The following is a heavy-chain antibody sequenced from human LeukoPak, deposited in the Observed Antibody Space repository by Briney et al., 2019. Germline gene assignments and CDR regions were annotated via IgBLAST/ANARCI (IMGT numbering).Heavy chain of an antibody. V-gene: IGHV4-39*01. CDR3: TTLEPTHGEEY. CDR2: IYYSGST. CDR1: GDSISSSSYY. D-gene: IGHD1-1*01. J-gene: IGHJ4*02. Sequence: SETLSLTCTVSGDSISSSSYYWGWIRQPPGKGLEWIGSIYYSGSTYYNSSLKSRVTISVDTSKNQFSLKLSSVTAADTAVYYCTTLEPTHGEEYRGQGTPVIVSS.